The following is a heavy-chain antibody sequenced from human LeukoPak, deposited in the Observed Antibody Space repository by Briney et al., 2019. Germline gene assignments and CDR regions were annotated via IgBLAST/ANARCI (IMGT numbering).Heavy chain of an antibody. CDR2: ISSSSSYI. D-gene: IGHD3-16*01. CDR3: ARDGGGFGSPGV. CDR1: GFTFSSYS. J-gene: IGHJ3*01. Sequence: GGSLRLSCAASGFTFSSYSMNWARQAPGKGLEWVSSISSSSSYIYYADSVKGRFTISRDNAKNSLYLQMNSLRAEDTAVYYCARDGGGFGSPGVWGQGTMVTVSS. V-gene: IGHV3-21*01.